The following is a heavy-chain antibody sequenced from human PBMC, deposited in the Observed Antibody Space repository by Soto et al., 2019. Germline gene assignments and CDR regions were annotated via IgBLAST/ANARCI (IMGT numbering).Heavy chain of an antibody. CDR1: GGPFSGYY. CDR2: INHSGSI. J-gene: IGHJ6*03. Sequence: SETLSLTCAVYGGPFSGYYWSWIRQPPGKGLEWIGEINHSGSINYNPSLKSRVTISVDTSKNQFSLKLSSVTAADTAVYYCARGESIAADTYYYYYMDVWGKGTTVTVS. D-gene: IGHD6-6*01. CDR3: ARGESIAADTYYYYYMDV. V-gene: IGHV4-34*01.